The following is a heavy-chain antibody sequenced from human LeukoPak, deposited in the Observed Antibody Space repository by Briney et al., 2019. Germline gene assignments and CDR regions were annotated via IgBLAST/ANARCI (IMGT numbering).Heavy chain of an antibody. Sequence: GGSLRLSCAASGFTFSSYSINWVRQAPGKGLEWVSSISSSSSYIYYADSVKGRFTISRDNAKNSLYLQMNSLRAEDTAVYYCARLLWFGELLTGSAFDIWGQGTMVTVSS. CDR3: ARLLWFGELLTGSAFDI. D-gene: IGHD3-10*01. CDR2: ISSSSSYI. CDR1: GFTFSSYS. V-gene: IGHV3-21*01. J-gene: IGHJ3*02.